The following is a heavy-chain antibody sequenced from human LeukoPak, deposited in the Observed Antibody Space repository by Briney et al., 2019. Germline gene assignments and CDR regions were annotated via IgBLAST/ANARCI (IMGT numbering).Heavy chain of an antibody. V-gene: IGHV1-2*02. J-gene: IGHJ6*03. Sequence: GASVKVSCKASGYTFTGYYMHWVRQAPGQGLEWMGWINPNSGGTNYAQKFQGRVTMTRDTSISTAYMELSRLRSDDAAVYYCARDLRYYYYYMDVWGKGTTVTVSS. CDR2: INPNSGGT. CDR3: ARDLRYYYYYMDV. CDR1: GYTFTGYY.